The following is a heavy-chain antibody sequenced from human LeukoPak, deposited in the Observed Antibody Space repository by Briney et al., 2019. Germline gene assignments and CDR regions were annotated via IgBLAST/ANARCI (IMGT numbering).Heavy chain of an antibody. CDR2: IYRGGST. V-gene: IGHV3-66*02. CDR3: ARDLPSII. D-gene: IGHD5/OR15-5a*01. CDR1: GFTVSSNY. J-gene: IGHJ4*02. Sequence: PGGSLRLSCAASGFTVSSNYMSWVRQAPGKGLEWVSVIYRGGSTYYAASVKGRFTISRDHSTNTLYLQMNSLRAGDTAVYYCARDLPSIIWGQGTLVTVSS.